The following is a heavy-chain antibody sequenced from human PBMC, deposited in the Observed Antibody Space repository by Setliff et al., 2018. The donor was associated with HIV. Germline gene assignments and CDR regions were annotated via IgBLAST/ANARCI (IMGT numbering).Heavy chain of an antibody. CDR3: ARDGYYYGSGSYAFDI. CDR1: GFTFSSSW. Sequence: PGGSLRLSCAGSGFTFSSSWMHWVRQAPGKGLVWVSRINGDGSFTVYADSVKGRFTISRDSSRDTLYLQMNSLRAEDTAVYYCARDGYYYGSGSYAFDIWGQGTMVTVSS. D-gene: IGHD3-10*01. CDR2: INGDGSFT. J-gene: IGHJ3*02. V-gene: IGHV3-74*01.